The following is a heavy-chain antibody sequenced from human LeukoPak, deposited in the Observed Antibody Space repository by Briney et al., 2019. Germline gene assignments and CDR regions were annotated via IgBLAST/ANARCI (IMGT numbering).Heavy chain of an antibody. D-gene: IGHD2-21*02. CDR1: GFTFSNYA. V-gene: IGHV3-30*03. CDR2: ISSDGGND. Sequence: GGSLRLSCEGSGFTFSNYALHWVRQAPGKGLEWLAVISSDGGNDYYADSVKGRFTISRDNSRRTLSLQMNSLRPEDTAVYYCARDSHVDCYTCPFDSWGQGTLVAVSS. J-gene: IGHJ4*02. CDR3: ARDSHVDCYTCPFDS.